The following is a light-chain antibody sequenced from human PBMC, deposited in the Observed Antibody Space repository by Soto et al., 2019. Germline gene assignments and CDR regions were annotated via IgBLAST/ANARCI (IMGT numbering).Light chain of an antibody. CDR3: QQYNSYSWT. CDR2: DAS. Sequence: DIQMTQSPSNLSASVGDRVTITCRASQSIRSWLAWYQQKPGKAPKLLIYDASSLESGVPSRFSGSGSGTEFTLTISSLQPDDFATYYCQQYNSYSWTFGQGTKVDI. J-gene: IGKJ1*01. V-gene: IGKV1-5*01. CDR1: QSIRSW.